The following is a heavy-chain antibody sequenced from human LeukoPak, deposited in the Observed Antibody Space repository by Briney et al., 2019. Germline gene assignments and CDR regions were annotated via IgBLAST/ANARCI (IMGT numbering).Heavy chain of an antibody. CDR2: ISGGGVTT. CDR1: GFTFTSYA. V-gene: IGHV3-23*01. J-gene: IGHJ4*02. Sequence: GAPLGLSCAASGFTFTSYAMSWVRQAPGKGLEWVSTISGGGVTTYYADSVKGRFTISRDNSKNTVYLQMNSLRAEDTAIYYCATPWTAVATFHRLDYWGQGTLVTVSS. D-gene: IGHD3/OR15-3a*01. CDR3: ATPWTAVATFHRLDY.